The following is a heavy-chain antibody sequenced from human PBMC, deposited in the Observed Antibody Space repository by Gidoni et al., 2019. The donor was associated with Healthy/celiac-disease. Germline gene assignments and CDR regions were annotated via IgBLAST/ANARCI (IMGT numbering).Heavy chain of an antibody. D-gene: IGHD2-2*01. CDR2: IYYSGST. CDR3: ARGMVVPAAMMGGFDY. J-gene: IGHJ4*02. Sequence: QVQLQESGPGLVKPSETLSLTCTVSGGSISSYYWSWIRQPPGKGLEWIGYIYYSGSTNYNPSLKSRVTISVDTSKNQFSLKLSSVTAADTAVYYCARGMVVPAAMMGGFDYWGQGTLVTVSS. V-gene: IGHV4-59*01. CDR1: GGSISSYY.